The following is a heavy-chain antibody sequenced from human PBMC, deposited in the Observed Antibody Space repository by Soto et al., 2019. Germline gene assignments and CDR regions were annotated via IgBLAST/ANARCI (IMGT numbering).Heavy chain of an antibody. CDR1: GGTFSSYA. CDR2: IIPIFGTA. V-gene: IGHV1-69*13. Sequence: SVKVSCKASGGTFSSYAISWVRQAPGQGLEWMGGIIPIFGTANYAQKFQGRVTITADESTSTAYMELSSLRSEDTAVYYCARDRGCSGGSCFVAFDIWGQGTMVTVSS. CDR3: ARDRGCSGGSCFVAFDI. D-gene: IGHD2-15*01. J-gene: IGHJ3*02.